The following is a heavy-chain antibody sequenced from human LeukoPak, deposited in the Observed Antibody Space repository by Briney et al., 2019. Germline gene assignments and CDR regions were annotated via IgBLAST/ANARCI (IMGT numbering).Heavy chain of an antibody. J-gene: IGHJ6*02. Sequence: GASVKVSCTASGGTFSSYAVSWVRQAPGQGLEWMGGIIPIFGTANYAQKFQGRVTITADESTSTAYMELSSLRSEDTAVYYCARAWIQGSYYYYGMDVWGQGTTVTVSS. CDR2: IIPIFGTA. D-gene: IGHD5-18*01. V-gene: IGHV1-69*13. CDR3: ARAWIQGSYYYYGMDV. CDR1: GGTFSSYA.